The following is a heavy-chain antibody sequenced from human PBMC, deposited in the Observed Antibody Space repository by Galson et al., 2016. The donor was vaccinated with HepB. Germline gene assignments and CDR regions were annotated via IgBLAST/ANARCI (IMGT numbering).Heavy chain of an antibody. D-gene: IGHD6-13*01. CDR1: GSTFSSYA. CDR2: ISYAGSNK. J-gene: IGHJ3*02. CDR3: ARARIAALGTGAFDM. V-gene: IGHV3-30*03. Sequence: SLRLSCAASGSTFSSYAMYWVRQAPGKGLEWVAVISYAGSNKYYADSVKGRFTISRDNSKNTLFLQMNSLRAEDTAVYYCARARIAALGTGAFDMWGQGTMVTVSS.